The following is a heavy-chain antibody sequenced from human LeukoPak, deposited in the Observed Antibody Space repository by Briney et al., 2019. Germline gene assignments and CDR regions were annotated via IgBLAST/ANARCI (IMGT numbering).Heavy chain of an antibody. D-gene: IGHD1-1*01. CDR3: ARDDNGTGFDY. CDR1: GGSISSYY. J-gene: IGHJ4*02. Sequence: SETLSLTCTVSGGSISSYYWSWIRQPPGKELGWIGYIHYSGSTNYNPSLKSRVTMSLDTSKNQFSLKLSSVTAADTAVYYCARDDNGTGFDYWGQGTLVTVSS. V-gene: IGHV4-59*01. CDR2: IHYSGST.